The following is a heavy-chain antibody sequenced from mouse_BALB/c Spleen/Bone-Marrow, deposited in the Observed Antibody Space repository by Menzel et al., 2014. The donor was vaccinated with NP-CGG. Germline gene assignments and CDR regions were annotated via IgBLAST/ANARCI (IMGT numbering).Heavy chain of an antibody. CDR2: ISDGGGRA. CDR1: GFTFSSHT. J-gene: IGHJ2*01. CDR3: ARQLDSSGYVLDY. Sequence: EVHLVESGGGLVQPGGSLKLSCAASGFTFSSHTMSWIRQTPEKRLEWVAYISDGGGRAYYPDTVKGRFTISRDNAKNTLYLQMSSLKSEDTAMYYCARQLDSSGYVLDYWGQGTTLTVSS. V-gene: IGHV5-12-2*01. D-gene: IGHD3-2*01.